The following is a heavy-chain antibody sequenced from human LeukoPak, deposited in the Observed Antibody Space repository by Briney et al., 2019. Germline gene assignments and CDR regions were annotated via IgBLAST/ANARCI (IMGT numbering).Heavy chain of an antibody. Sequence: ASVKVSCKVSGYTLTELSMHWVRQAPGKGLEWMGGFDPEDGETIYAQKFQGRVTMTEDTSTDTAYMELSSLRSEDTAVYYCATSYCSGGSCYASEYDYWGQGTPVTVSS. V-gene: IGHV1-24*01. D-gene: IGHD2-15*01. CDR2: FDPEDGET. CDR3: ATSYCSGGSCYASEYDY. J-gene: IGHJ4*02. CDR1: GYTLTELS.